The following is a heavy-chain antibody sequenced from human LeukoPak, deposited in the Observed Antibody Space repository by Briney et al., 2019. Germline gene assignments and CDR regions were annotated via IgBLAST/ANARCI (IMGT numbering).Heavy chain of an antibody. D-gene: IGHD6-13*01. CDR1: GFTFSSYW. Sequence: GGSLRLSCAASGFTFSSYWMSWVRQAPGKGLEWVANIKQDGSEKYYVDSVKGRFTISRDNSKNTLYLQMNSLRAEDTAVYYCARGSYSSWSFDYWGQGTLVTVSS. CDR3: ARGSYSSWSFDY. J-gene: IGHJ4*02. CDR2: IKQDGSEK. V-gene: IGHV3-7*01.